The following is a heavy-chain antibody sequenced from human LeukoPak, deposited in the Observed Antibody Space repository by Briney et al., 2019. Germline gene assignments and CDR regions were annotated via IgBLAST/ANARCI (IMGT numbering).Heavy chain of an antibody. CDR3: AKGESSSWSYYYYGMDV. CDR1: GFAFGSYA. V-gene: IGHV3-23*01. D-gene: IGHD6-13*01. Sequence: SGGSLRLSCAASGFAFGSYAMAWVRQAPGKGLEWVSHISGSGGIIYYTDSVKGRFTISRDNSKNTLYLQMDSLRAEDTAVYYCAKGESSSWSYYYYGMDVWGQGTTVTVSS. J-gene: IGHJ6*02. CDR2: ISGSGGII.